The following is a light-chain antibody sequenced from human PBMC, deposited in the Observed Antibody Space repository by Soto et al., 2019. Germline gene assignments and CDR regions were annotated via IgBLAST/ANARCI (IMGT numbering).Light chain of an antibody. CDR2: GAS. V-gene: IGKV3-20*01. J-gene: IGKJ3*01. Sequence: EIVLTQSPGTLSLSPGERATLSCRASQSVSSSYLAWYQQKPGQAPRLLIYGASSRATGIPDRFSGSGSGTDVTLTISRLEPEDFALYYCQQYGSSPLTFGPGTNVDIK. CDR1: QSVSSSY. CDR3: QQYGSSPLT.